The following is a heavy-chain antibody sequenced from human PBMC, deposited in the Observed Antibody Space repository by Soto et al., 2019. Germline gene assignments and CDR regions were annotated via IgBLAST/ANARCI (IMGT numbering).Heavy chain of an antibody. D-gene: IGHD5-12*01. Sequence: QVHLVQSGAEVKKPGASVTVSCKASGYSFSDYYLHWVRQAPGQGPEWMGRINPNSGDTKFAQKFQGRVTMTRDTSVRTAFMELNWLKPDDTAVYYCARESGGATATLDYYYFYMDIWGKGTTVTVSS. CDR3: ARESGGATATLDYYYFYMDI. J-gene: IGHJ6*03. V-gene: IGHV1-2*06. CDR2: INPNSGDT. CDR1: GYSFSDYY.